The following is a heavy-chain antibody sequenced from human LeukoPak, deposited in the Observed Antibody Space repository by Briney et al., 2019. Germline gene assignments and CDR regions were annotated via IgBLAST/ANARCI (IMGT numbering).Heavy chain of an antibody. Sequence: GGSLRLSCAASGFTFSDNYMSWIRQAPGKGLEWVSYISSSGSTIYYADSVKGRFTISRDNAKNSLYLQMNSLRAEDTAVYYCAKDTEPYSGSYGPGTFFDYWGQGTLVTVSS. D-gene: IGHD1-26*01. CDR2: ISSSGSTI. J-gene: IGHJ4*02. V-gene: IGHV3-11*01. CDR1: GFTFSDNY. CDR3: AKDTEPYSGSYGPGTFFDY.